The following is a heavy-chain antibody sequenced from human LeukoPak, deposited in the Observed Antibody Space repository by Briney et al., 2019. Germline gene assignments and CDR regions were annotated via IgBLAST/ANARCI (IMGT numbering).Heavy chain of an antibody. CDR2: INHSGST. J-gene: IGHJ6*02. Sequence: PSETLSLTCAVYGGSFSGYYWSWIRQPPGKGLEWIGEINHSGSTNYNPSLKSRVTISVDTSKNQFSLKLSSVTAADTAVYYCARLRYYDSSGYYYYYYGMDVWGQGTTVTVSS. CDR1: GGSFSGYY. V-gene: IGHV4-34*01. CDR3: ARLRYYDSSGYYYYYYGMDV. D-gene: IGHD3-22*01.